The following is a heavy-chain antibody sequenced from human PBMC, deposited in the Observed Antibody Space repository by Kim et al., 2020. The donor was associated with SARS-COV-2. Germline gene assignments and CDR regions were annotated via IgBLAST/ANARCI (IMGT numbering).Heavy chain of an antibody. V-gene: IGHV3-7*01. CDR1: GFTFSSYW. CDR2: IKEDASEK. Sequence: GGSLRLSCAASGFTFSSYWMSWVRQAPGKGLEWVATIKEDASEKWYVDSVKGRFTISRDNAKNSVYLQMNSLRVEDTAVYYCGRGQRNLEYWAQGTLVTVSA. J-gene: IGHJ4*02. CDR3: GRGQRNLEY.